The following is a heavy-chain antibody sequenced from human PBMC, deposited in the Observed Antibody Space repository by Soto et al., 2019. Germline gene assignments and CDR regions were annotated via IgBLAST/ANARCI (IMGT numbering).Heavy chain of an antibody. V-gene: IGHV3-7*03. D-gene: IGHD6-13*01. CDR2: MNEDGSEK. CDR1: GITLSAYW. Sequence: EVQLVESGGGSVQPGGSLRLSCAGSGITLSAYWMSWARQAPGKGLEWVANMNEDGSEKYYVDSVKGRFTISRDNAKNSLYLQMNSLRAEDTAVYYCARLMIAAAGTNYGMDVWGQGTTVTVSS. CDR3: ARLMIAAAGTNYGMDV. J-gene: IGHJ6*02.